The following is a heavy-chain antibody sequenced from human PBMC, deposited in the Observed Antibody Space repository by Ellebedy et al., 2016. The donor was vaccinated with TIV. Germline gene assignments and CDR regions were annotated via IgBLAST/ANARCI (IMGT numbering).Heavy chain of an antibody. CDR1: GGTFSSYA. Sequence: AASVKVSCKASGGTFSSYAISWVRQAPGQGLEWMGGIIPIFGTANYAQKFQGRVTITADESTSTAYMELSSLRSEDTAVYYCARYHPIGMVRGVTDAFDIWGQGTMVTVSS. CDR3: ARYHPIGMVRGVTDAFDI. D-gene: IGHD3-10*01. V-gene: IGHV1-69*13. CDR2: IIPIFGTA. J-gene: IGHJ3*02.